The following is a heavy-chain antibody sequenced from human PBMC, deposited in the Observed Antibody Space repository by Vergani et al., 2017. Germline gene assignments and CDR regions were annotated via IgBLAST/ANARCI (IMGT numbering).Heavy chain of an antibody. D-gene: IGHD2-2*02. CDR3: SVEYWSSTCCYSY. CDR1: GYSFTSYW. CDR2: IYPGDSDT. Sequence: EVQLVQSGAEVKKPGESLKISCKGSGYSFTSYWIGWVRQMPGKGLEWMGIIYPGDSDTRYSPSFQGQVTISADQALSTAYLQWSSLKASDTAMYYCSVEYWSSTCCYSYWGQGTLVTVSS. V-gene: IGHV5-51*01. J-gene: IGHJ4*02.